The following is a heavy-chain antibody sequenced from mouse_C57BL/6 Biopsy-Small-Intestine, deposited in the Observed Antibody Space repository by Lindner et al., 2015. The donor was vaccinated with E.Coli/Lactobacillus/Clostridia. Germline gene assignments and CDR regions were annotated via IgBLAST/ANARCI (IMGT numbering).Heavy chain of an antibody. V-gene: IGHV1-53*01. D-gene: IGHD4-1*01. J-gene: IGHJ3*01. CDR2: VNPSTGIT. Sequence: VQLQESGTELVKPGASVKLSCKASGYTFASYWMNWVKQRPGQGLEWIGSVNPSTGITSYNEKFKSKATLTVDKSSSTAYMQLSGLTSEDSAVYYCARYSGGPFAYWGQGTLVTVSA. CDR3: ARYSGGPFAY. CDR1: GYTFASYW.